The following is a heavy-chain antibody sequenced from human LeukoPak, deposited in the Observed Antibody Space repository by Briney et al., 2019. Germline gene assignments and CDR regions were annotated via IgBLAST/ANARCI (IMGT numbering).Heavy chain of an antibody. CDR1: GFTFSSYA. V-gene: IGHV3-23*01. Sequence: GGSLRLSCAASGFTFSSYAMSWVRQAPGKGLEWVSTINDSGGSTHYADSVKGRFTISRDNAKNSLYLQMNSLRAEDTAVYYCAREIGGGPIDYWGQGTLVTVSS. J-gene: IGHJ4*02. CDR2: INDSGGST. CDR3: AREIGGGPIDY. D-gene: IGHD3-16*01.